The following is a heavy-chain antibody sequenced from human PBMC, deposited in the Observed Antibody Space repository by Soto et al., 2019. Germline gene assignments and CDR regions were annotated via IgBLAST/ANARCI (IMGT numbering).Heavy chain of an antibody. D-gene: IGHD3-16*01. CDR3: AMVDNYVTPTQQDA. V-gene: IGHV1-18*01. J-gene: IGHJ6*02. CDR1: GYIFVNYG. Sequence: QVQLVQSGDEVRKPGSSVKVSCKASGYIFVNYGIAWVRQAPGQGLEWMGWSSPYSGNTHYASKVQGRLTMTTDTSTSTAYLDPGSLTSDDTAVYYWAMVDNYVTPTQQDAWCQGTTVTVSS. CDR2: SSPYSGNT.